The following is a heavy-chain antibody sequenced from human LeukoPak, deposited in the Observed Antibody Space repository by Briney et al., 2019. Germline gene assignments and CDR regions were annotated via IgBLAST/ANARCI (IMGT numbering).Heavy chain of an antibody. CDR3: AREGRYCSSTSCYTAFDI. D-gene: IGHD2-2*02. J-gene: IGHJ3*02. Sequence: PGGSLRLSCAASGFTFSSYAMHWVRQAPGKGLEWVAVISYDGSNKYYADSVKGRFTISRDNAKNSLYLQMNSLRAEDTAVYYCAREGRYCSSTSCYTAFDIWGQGTMVTVSS. V-gene: IGHV3-30-3*01. CDR2: ISYDGSNK. CDR1: GFTFSSYA.